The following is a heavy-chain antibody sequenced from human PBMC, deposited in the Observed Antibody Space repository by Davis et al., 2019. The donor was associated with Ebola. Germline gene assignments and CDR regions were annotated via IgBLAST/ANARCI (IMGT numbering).Heavy chain of an antibody. CDR1: GYRFTSYW. CDR2: IYPGDSDT. Sequence: GESLKISCKASGYRFTSYWIGWVRQMPGKGVEWVGIIYPGDSDTRYSPSFQGQVPISADKSISTAYLQWSSQKASDTAMYYCASSTTPKSIAAAFDYWGQGTLVTVSS. CDR3: ASSTTPKSIAAAFDY. J-gene: IGHJ4*02. V-gene: IGHV5-51*01. D-gene: IGHD6-13*01.